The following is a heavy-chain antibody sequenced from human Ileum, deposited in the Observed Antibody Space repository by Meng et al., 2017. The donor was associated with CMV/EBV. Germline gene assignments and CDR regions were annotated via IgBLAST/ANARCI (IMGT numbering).Heavy chain of an antibody. D-gene: IGHD2-8*01. V-gene: IGHV1-18*04. CDR2: ISAYSGDT. CDR3: ARVAKYCTDGVCHDY. J-gene: IGHJ4*02. CDR1: GYTFTDYG. Sequence: VQLWQPVAAVKQPGASVKVSCKAPGYTFTDYGISWVRQAPGQGLEWMGWISAYSGDTNYAQNLQGRLTMTTDTSTATAYMELRSLTSDDTAVYYCARVAKYCTDGVCHDYWGQGTLVTVSS.